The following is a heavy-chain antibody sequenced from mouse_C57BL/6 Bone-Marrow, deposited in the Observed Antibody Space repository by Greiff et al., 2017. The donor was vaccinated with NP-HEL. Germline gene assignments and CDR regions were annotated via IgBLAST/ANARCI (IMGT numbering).Heavy chain of an antibody. CDR2: SRNKANDYTT. Sequence: EVKLVESGGGLVQSGRSLRLSCATSGFTFSDFYMEWVRQAPGKGLEWIAASRNKANDYTTEYSASVKGRLIVSRDTSQSILYLQMNALRAEDTAIYYCARDAYDYYAMDYWGQGTSVTVSS. J-gene: IGHJ4*01. CDR1: GFTFSDFY. CDR3: ARDAYDYYAMDY. V-gene: IGHV7-1*01.